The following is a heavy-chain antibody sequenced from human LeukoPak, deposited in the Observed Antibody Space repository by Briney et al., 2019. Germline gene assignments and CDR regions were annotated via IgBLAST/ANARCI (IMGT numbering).Heavy chain of an antibody. CDR1: EFTFSSYS. J-gene: IGHJ4*02. CDR2: IRSKAYGGTT. CDR3: TRDTPPKSLLDGYCSGGSCYSGY. V-gene: IGHV3-49*04. D-gene: IGHD2-15*01. Sequence: GGSLRLSCAASEFTFSSYSMNWVRQAPGKGLEWVGFIRSKAYGGTTEYAASVKGRFTISRDDSKSIAYLQMNSLKTEDTAVYYCTRDTPPKSLLDGYCSGGSCYSGYWGQGTLVTVSS.